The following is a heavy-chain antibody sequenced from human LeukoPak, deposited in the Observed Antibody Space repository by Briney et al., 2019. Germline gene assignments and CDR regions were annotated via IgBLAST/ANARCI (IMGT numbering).Heavy chain of an antibody. Sequence: GGSLRLSCAASGFAFSSYWMHWVRQAPGKGLVWVSRINSDGSSTTYADSVKGRFTISRDNAKNSLYLQMNSLRAEDTAVYYCARDPTRGGDLDYWGQGTLVTVSS. D-gene: IGHD2-21*02. CDR3: ARDPTRGGDLDY. CDR1: GFAFSSYW. CDR2: INSDGSST. J-gene: IGHJ4*02. V-gene: IGHV3-74*01.